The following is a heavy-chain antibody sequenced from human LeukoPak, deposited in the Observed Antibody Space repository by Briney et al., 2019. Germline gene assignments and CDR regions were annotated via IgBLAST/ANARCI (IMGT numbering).Heavy chain of an antibody. J-gene: IGHJ1*01. CDR3: ARAPSEIGGYYPEYFRH. D-gene: IGHD3-22*01. Sequence: GGSLRLSCAASVFTFSSYWMHWVRQAPGKGLVWVSRIKGDGNTNYADSVKGRFTISRDNAKNTVSLQMNSLRAEDTGVYYCARAPSEIGGYYPEYFRHWGQGTLVTVSS. V-gene: IGHV3-74*01. CDR2: IKGDGNT. CDR1: VFTFSSYW.